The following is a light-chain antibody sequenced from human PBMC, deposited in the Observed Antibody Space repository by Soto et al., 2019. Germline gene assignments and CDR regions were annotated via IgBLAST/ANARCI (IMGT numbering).Light chain of an antibody. Sequence: DAQMTQSPSSLSASVGDSVTITCRASQSIGTYLDWYQHKPGKAPKLLIYAASSLQSGVPSRFSCSGSGTDFTLTISSLQPEDFATYYCQESHSTFGQGNKLEIK. V-gene: IGKV1-39*01. J-gene: IGKJ2*01. CDR3: QESHST. CDR1: QSIGTY. CDR2: AAS.